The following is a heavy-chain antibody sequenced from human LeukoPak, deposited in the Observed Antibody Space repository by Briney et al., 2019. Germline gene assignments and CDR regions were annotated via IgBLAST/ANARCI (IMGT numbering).Heavy chain of an antibody. CDR2: ISDSGGST. Sequence: GGSLRLSCAASGFTFSSYAMSWVRQVPGKGLEWVSAISDSGGSTYYADSVKGRFTISRDNSKNTVYLQMNSLRAEDTAVYYCAKDRRGCSGTSCYYRFDYWGQGTLVTVSS. CDR3: AKDRRGCSGTSCYYRFDY. V-gene: IGHV3-23*01. J-gene: IGHJ4*02. CDR1: GFTFSSYA. D-gene: IGHD2-2*01.